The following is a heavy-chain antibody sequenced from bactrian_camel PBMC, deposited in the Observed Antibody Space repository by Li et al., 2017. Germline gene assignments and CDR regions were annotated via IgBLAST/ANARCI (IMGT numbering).Heavy chain of an antibody. Sequence: HVQLVESGGGSVQVGGSLRLTCAHSGATAGSVCMGWFRQAPGTEREGVGRLYTTGGSPTYADSVKGRFTISRDSVKKVLYLEMNNLQPEDTAMYYCAADRRRGCMEKSEVGYTYQGQGTQVTVS. V-gene: IGHV3S68*01. CDR2: LYTTGGSP. J-gene: IGHJ4*01. D-gene: IGHD1*01. CDR1: GATAGSVC.